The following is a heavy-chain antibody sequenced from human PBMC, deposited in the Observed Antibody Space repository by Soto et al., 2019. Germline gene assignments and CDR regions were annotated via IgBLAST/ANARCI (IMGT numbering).Heavy chain of an antibody. CDR1: GFAFSSYW. Sequence: GGSLRLSCAASGFAFSSYWMSWVRQAPGKGLERVASIKEDGGEKYYVDSVKGRFTISRDNAKNSLYLQMNSLRAEDTAVFYCARSLNYVYDIWGQGTMVTVSS. CDR2: IKEDGGEK. J-gene: IGHJ3*02. CDR3: ARSLNYVYDI. V-gene: IGHV3-7*05.